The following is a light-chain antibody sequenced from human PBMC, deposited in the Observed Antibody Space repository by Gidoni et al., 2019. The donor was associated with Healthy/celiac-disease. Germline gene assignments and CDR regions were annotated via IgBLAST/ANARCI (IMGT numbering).Light chain of an antibody. CDR3: QQYNNWPQT. Sequence: EIVMTQSPATLSVSPGERATRSCRASQSVSSNLAWYQQKPGQAPRLLIYGASTRATGIPARFSGSGSGTEFTLTISSLQSEDCAVYYCQQYNNWPQTFGQGTKVEIK. V-gene: IGKV3-15*01. CDR2: GAS. CDR1: QSVSSN. J-gene: IGKJ1*01.